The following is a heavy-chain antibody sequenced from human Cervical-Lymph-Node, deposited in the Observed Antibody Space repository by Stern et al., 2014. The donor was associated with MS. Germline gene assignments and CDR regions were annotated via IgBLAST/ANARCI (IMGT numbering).Heavy chain of an antibody. J-gene: IGHJ5*02. CDR1: GASITSYY. V-gene: IGHV4-59*01. CDR3: ARATDL. Sequence: VQLVESGPGLLRPSETLSLTCTVSGASITSYYWSWIRQPPGKGLEWIGYIYYSATTNYNAALKGRDAIAIDTSKTQFSPRLSSVTAADTAVYYCARATDLWGQGTLVTVSS. CDR2: IYYSATT.